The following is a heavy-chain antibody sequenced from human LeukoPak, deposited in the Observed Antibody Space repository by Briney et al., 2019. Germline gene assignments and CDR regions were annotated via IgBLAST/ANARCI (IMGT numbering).Heavy chain of an antibody. CDR2: INPSGGST. D-gene: IGHD3-10*01. CDR1: GYTFTSYY. CDR3: ARGPSITMVRGGQWYYYMDV. Sequence: ASVKVSCKASGYTFTSYYMHWVRQAHGQGLEWMGIINPSGGSTNYAEKYQGRVNMTRDTSTSTVYMELSSLRSEDTAVYYCARGPSITMVRGGQWYYYMDVWGKGTTVTISS. V-gene: IGHV1-46*01. J-gene: IGHJ6*03.